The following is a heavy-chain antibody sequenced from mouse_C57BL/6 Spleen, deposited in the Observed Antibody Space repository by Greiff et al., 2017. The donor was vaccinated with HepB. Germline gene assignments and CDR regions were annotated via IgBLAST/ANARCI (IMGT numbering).Heavy chain of an antibody. CDR2: IDPEDGDT. V-gene: IGHV14-4*01. CDR3: TSAPGGY. CDR1: GFNIKDDY. J-gene: IGHJ2*01. Sequence: VQLQQSGAELVRPGASVKLSCTASGFNIKDDYMHWVKQRPEQGLEWIGWIDPEDGDTEYASKFQGKATITADTSSNTAYLQLSSLTSEVTAVYSCTSAPGGYWGQGTTLTVSS.